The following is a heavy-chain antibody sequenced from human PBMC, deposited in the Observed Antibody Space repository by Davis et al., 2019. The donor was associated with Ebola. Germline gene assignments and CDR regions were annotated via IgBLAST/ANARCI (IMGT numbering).Heavy chain of an antibody. CDR2: INAGNGNT. CDR3: ARGLHIVVVPAADFNWFDP. D-gene: IGHD2-2*01. J-gene: IGHJ5*02. V-gene: IGHV1-3*01. CDR1: GGTFSSYA. Sequence: ASVKVSCKASGGTFSSYAISWVRQAPGRRLEWMGWINAGNGNTKYSQKFQGRVTITRDTSASTAYMELSSLRSEDTAVYYCARGLHIVVVPAADFNWFDPWGQGTLVTVSS.